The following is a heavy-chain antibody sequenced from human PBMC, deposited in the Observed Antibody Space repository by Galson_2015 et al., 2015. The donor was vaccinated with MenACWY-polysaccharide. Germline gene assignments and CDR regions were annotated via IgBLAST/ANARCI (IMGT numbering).Heavy chain of an antibody. CDR2: ISGDGGST. D-gene: IGHD2-2*01. J-gene: IGHJ6*02. V-gene: IGHV3-43*02. Sequence: GKGLEWVSLISGDGGSTYYADSVKGRFTISRDNSKNSLYLQMNSLRTEDTALYYCAIVSSVPAEIYYGMDVWGQGTTVTVSS. CDR3: AIVSSVPAEIYYGMDV.